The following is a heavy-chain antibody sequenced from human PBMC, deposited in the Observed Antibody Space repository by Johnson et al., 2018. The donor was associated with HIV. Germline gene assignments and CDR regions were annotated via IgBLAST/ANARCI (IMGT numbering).Heavy chain of an antibody. V-gene: IGHV3-11*04. Sequence: HVQLVESGGVLVKPGGSLRLSCAAPGLTFSDYYMTWIRQAPGKGLEWVSSISSSGSTMYYADSVKGRFTISRDNAKNSLYLQMNSLRSEDTAVYYCGRDSHYLACASYYIDAFDIWGQGTMVTVSS. J-gene: IGHJ3*02. CDR2: ISSSGSTM. CDR3: GRDSHYLACASYYIDAFDI. CDR1: GLTFSDYY. D-gene: IGHD3-10*01.